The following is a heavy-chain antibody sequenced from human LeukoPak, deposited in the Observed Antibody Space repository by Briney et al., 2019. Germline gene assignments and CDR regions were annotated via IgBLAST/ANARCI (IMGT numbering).Heavy chain of an antibody. CDR3: ARVIRSLWGLDGFDI. CDR2: IYYSGIT. CDR1: GDSIRSSGYY. J-gene: IGHJ3*02. D-gene: IGHD3-16*01. V-gene: IGHV4-39*07. Sequence: SETLSLTCSVSGDSIRSSGYYWGWIRQPPGQGLEWIGSIYYSGITYYNTSLKSRITISIDTSKNQFSLKLTSVTAADTAVYYCARVIRSLWGLDGFDIWGQGTMVSVSS.